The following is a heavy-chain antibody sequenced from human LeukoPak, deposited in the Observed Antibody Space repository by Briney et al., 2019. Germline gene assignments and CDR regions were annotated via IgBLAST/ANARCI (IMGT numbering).Heavy chain of an antibody. CDR1: GYTFTVYY. D-gene: IGHD5-12*01. CDR2: INPNSGGT. V-gene: IGHV1-2*02. CDR3: ARGGSGYETVCPY. Sequence: ASVKVSCKASGYTFTVYYMHWVRQAPGQGLEWMGWINPNSGGTNYAQKFQGRVTMTRDTSISTAYMELSRLRSDDTAVYYCARGGSGYETVCPYWGQGTLVTVSS. J-gene: IGHJ4*02.